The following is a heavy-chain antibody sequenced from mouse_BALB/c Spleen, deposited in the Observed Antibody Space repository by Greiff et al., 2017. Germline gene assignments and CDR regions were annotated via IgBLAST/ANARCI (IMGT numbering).Heavy chain of an antibody. CDR3: ARDIGGY. J-gene: IGHJ2*01. CDR1: GFTFTDYY. D-gene: IGHD1-1*02. CDR2: IRNKANGYTT. V-gene: IGHV7-3*02. Sequence: EVQVVESGGGLVQPGGSLRLSCATSGFTFTDYYMSWVRQPPGKALEWLGFIRNKANGYTTEYSASVKGRFTISRDNSQSILYLQMNTLRAEDSATYYGARDIGGYWGQGTTLTVSS.